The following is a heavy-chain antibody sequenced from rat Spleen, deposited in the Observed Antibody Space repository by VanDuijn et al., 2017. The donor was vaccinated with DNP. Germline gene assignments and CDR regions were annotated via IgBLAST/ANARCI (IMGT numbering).Heavy chain of an antibody. CDR3: TRGDILRSFDY. CDR1: GYSITSCCR. CDR2: INSAGSI. D-gene: IGHD1-6*01. Sequence: VHLKESGPGLVQPSQSLSLTCSVTGYSITSCCRWTWIRKFPGHKLEWMGYINSAGSIEYNPSLKVRISITSDTSKNQFFLQVNSVTTDDTATYYCTRGDILRSFDYWGQGVMVTVSS. J-gene: IGHJ2*01. V-gene: IGHV3-3*01.